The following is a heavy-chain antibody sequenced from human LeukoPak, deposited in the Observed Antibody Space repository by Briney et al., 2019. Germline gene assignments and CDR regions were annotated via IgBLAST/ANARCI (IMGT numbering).Heavy chain of an antibody. J-gene: IGHJ3*02. Sequence: SVKVSCKASGGTFSSYAISWVRQAPGQGLEWMGGIIPIFGTANYAQKFQGRATITADESTSTAYMELNSLRSEDTAVYYCARDRPLGVGEYGDAFDIWGQGTMVTVSS. D-gene: IGHD2-8*02. CDR2: IIPIFGTA. CDR3: ARDRPLGVGEYGDAFDI. CDR1: GGTFSSYA. V-gene: IGHV1-69*13.